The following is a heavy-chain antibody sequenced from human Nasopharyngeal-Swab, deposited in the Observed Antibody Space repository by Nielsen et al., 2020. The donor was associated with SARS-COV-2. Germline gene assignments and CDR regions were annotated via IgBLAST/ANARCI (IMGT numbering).Heavy chain of an antibody. CDR2: FDPEDGET. V-gene: IGHV1-24*01. CDR1: GYTLTELS. CDR3: ARLIAAAPHRSFDY. J-gene: IGHJ4*02. Sequence: SVKVSCKVSGYTLTELSMHWVRQAPGKGLEWMGGFDPEDGETIYAQKFQGRVTMTEDTSTDTAYMELSSLRSEDTAVYYCARLIAAAPHRSFDYWGQGTLVTVSS. D-gene: IGHD6-13*01.